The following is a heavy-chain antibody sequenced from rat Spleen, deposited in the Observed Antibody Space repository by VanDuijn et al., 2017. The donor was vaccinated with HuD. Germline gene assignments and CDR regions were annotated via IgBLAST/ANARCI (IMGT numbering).Heavy chain of an antibody. V-gene: IGHV5-7*01. Sequence: EVQLVETGGGLVQPGXXLKLSXXXSGXXXNTXXXAXXXQTPKRGLGWVAIICSSGSRFYYPASGKGRFTVSRDNAKSSLYLQMDSLRSADTATYYCARHGYNSYFDYWGQGVMVTVSS. CDR3: ARHGYNSYFDY. D-gene: IGHD1-9*01. CDR1: GXXXNTXX. J-gene: IGHJ2*01. CDR2: ICSSGSRF.